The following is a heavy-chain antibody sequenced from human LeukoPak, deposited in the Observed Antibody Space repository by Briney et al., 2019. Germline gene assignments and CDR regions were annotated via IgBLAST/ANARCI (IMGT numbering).Heavy chain of an antibody. D-gene: IGHD1-26*01. CDR3: ARSSGSHFDY. V-gene: IGHV4-30-2*01. CDR1: GGSISSSSYY. CDR2: IYHSGST. Sequence: SETLSLTCTVSGGSISSSSYYWGWIRQPPGKGLEWIGYIYHSGSTYYNPSLKSRVTISVDRSKNQFSLKLSSVTAADTAVYYCARSSGSHFDYWGQGTLVTVSS. J-gene: IGHJ4*02.